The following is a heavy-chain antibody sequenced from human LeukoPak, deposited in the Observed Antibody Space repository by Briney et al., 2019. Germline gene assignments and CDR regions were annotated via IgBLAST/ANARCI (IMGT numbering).Heavy chain of an antibody. CDR2: ISGSGGST. D-gene: IGHD3-10*01. V-gene: IGHV3-23*01. J-gene: IGHJ4*02. CDR3: AKAITMVRGVTYFDY. Sequence: GGSLRLSCAASGFTFSSYAMSWVRQAPGKGLEWVSAISGSGGSTYYADSVKGRFTISRDNSKNTLYLQMNSLRAEGTAVYYCAKAITMVRGVTYFDYWGQGTLVTVSS. CDR1: GFTFSSYA.